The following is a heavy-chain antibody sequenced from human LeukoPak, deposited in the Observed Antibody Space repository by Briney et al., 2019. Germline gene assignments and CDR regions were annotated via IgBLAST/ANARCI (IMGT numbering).Heavy chain of an antibody. V-gene: IGHV4-59*01. CDR2: IYYSGST. J-gene: IGHJ5*02. D-gene: IGHD3-10*01. CDR3: ARGRMVRGVIITSRPIWFDP. Sequence: PSETLSLTCTVSGGSISSYYWSWIRQPPGKGLEWIGYIYYSGSTNYNPSLKSRVTISVDTSKNQFSLKLSSVTAADTAVYYCARGRMVRGVIITSRPIWFDPWGQGTLVTVSS. CDR1: GGSISSYY.